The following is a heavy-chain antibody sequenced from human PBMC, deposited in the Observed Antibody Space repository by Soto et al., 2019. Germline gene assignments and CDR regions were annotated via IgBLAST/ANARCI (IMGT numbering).Heavy chain of an antibody. CDR1: GFSLSNGKVG. J-gene: IGHJ6*03. Sequence: HVALKESGPVLVKPTETLTLTCTVSGFSLSNGKVGVSWIRQPPGKALEWLAHIFSNDEKSYRTSLKSSLTISEDTSKSQVVLTMTNVDPVDTAKYYCARILFGRSVAGGYFYMDVWGKGTTVTVSS. CDR3: ARILFGRSVAGGYFYMDV. V-gene: IGHV2-26*01. D-gene: IGHD6-19*01. CDR2: IFSNDEK.